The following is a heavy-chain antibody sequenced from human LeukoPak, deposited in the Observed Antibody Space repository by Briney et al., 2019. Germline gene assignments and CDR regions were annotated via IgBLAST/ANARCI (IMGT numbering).Heavy chain of an antibody. CDR1: GFTFSSYA. CDR3: AKDQIGKKWYYYYMDV. D-gene: IGHD2-8*01. CDR2: IRGSGGST. J-gene: IGHJ6*03. V-gene: IGHV3-23*01. Sequence: PGGSLRLSCAASGFTFSSYAMSWVRQTPGKGLEWVSAIRGSGGSTYYADSVKGRFTISRDNSKNTLYLQMNSLRAEDTAVYYCAKDQIGKKWYYYYMDVWGKGTTVTVSS.